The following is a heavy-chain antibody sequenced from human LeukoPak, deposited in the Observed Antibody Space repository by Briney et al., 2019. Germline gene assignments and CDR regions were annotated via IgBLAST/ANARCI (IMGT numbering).Heavy chain of an antibody. CDR3: ARHYGP. Sequence: SETLSLTCSVSGASLTNNNFYWGWIRQPPGEGLEWIGSIYYFGTTYYHPSLKTRVTISLDASENQFSMKMTSVTAADTAVYYCARHYGPWGRGTLVTVSS. CDR1: GASLTNNNFY. J-gene: IGHJ5*02. CDR2: IYYFGTT. V-gene: IGHV4-39*01. D-gene: IGHD3-10*01.